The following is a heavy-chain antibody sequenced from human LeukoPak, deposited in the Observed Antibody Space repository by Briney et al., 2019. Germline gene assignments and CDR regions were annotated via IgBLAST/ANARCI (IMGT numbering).Heavy chain of an antibody. V-gene: IGHV4-4*02. D-gene: IGHD2-2*02. CDR2: IFHSGST. CDR1: GGSISSQNW. CDR3: AKGDIPNWFDP. J-gene: IGHJ5*02. Sequence: SETLSLTCAVSGGSISSQNWWSWVRQPPGKGLEWIGDIFHSGSTHYNPSLKSRVTISVDKSKNQFSLNLSSVTAADTAVYYCAKGDIPNWFDPWGQGTLVTVSS.